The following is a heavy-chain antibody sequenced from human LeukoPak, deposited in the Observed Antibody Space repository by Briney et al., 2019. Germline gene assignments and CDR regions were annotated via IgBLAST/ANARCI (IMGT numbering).Heavy chain of an antibody. J-gene: IGHJ4*02. Sequence: GGSLRLSCAASGFTFSSYGMHWVRQAPGKGLEWVAVISYDGSNKYYADSVKGRFTISRDNSKDTLHLQMNSLRAEDTAVYYCAKDPYPYCSSTSCLHTDYWGQGTLVTVSS. D-gene: IGHD2-2*01. V-gene: IGHV3-30*18. CDR1: GFTFSSYG. CDR3: AKDPYPYCSSTSCLHTDY. CDR2: ISYDGSNK.